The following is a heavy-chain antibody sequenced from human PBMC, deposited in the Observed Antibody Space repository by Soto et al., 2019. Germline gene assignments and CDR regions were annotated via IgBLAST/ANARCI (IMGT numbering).Heavy chain of an antibody. J-gene: IGHJ3*02. D-gene: IGHD3-3*01. V-gene: IGHV4-30-4*01. CDR3: ARPGYEAYEI. CDR2: IYYSGST. CDR1: GGSISSDNYY. Sequence: QVQLQESGPGLVKPSQTLSLTCTVSGGSISSDNYYWNWIRQPPGKGLEWIGYIYYSGSTYYNPSHTSRDTKSGDPSKNQFSLKLSSVTATDTALNYCARPGYEAYEIRYQGNMVTVS.